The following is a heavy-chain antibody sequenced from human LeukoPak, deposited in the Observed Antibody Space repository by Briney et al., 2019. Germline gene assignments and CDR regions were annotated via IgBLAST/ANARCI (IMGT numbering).Heavy chain of an antibody. CDR1: GFTFSSYG. CDR3: AKRGENYGYFDY. CDR2: ISYDGSNK. J-gene: IGHJ4*02. Sequence: GRSLRLSCAASGFTFSSYGMHWVRQAPGKGLEWVAVISYDGSNKYYADSMKGRFTISRDNSKNTLYLQMNSLRAEDTAVYYCAKRGENYGYFDYWGQGTLVTVSS. V-gene: IGHV3-30*18. D-gene: IGHD3-16*01.